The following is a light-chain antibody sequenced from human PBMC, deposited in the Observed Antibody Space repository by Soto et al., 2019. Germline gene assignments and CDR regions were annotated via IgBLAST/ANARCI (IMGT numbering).Light chain of an antibody. V-gene: IGLV2-14*01. CDR2: NVN. CDR3: SSFTSSTTYV. J-gene: IGLJ1*01. CDR1: SSDVGGYNY. Sequence: HSALTQPASVSGSPGQSSTISCTGTSSDVGGYNYVSWYQQHPGEVPKLIIFNVNNRPSGVSNRFSGSKSGNTASLTISGLQAEDEADYYCSSFTSSTTYVFGTGTKLTVL.